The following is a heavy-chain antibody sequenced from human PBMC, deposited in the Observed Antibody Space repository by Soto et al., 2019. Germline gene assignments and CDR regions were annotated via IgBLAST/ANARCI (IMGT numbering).Heavy chain of an antibody. CDR1: GGSFSGYY. J-gene: IGHJ4*02. D-gene: IGHD2-8*02. CDR2: INHSGST. V-gene: IGHV4-34*01. CDR3: ARGQSSLLLDC. Sequence: SQPHSLTCAVYGGSFSGYYWSWIRQPPGKGLEWIGEINHSGSTNYNPSLKSRVTISVDTSKNQFSLKLSSVTAADTAVYYCARGQSSLLLDCWGQGVLVTVSS.